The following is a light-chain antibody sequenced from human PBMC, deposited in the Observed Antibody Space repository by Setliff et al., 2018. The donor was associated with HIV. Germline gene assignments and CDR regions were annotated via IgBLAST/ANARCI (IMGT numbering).Light chain of an antibody. CDR2: END. CDR1: SSNIGAGFD. CDR3: QSYDNSLSGSGV. V-gene: IGLV1-40*01. J-gene: IGLJ1*01. Sequence: QSVLAQPPSVSGAPGQRVTISCTGTSSNIGAGFDVHWYQHLPGRAPKLLIYENDNRPAGVPDRFSGSKSGTSASLAITGLQAEDEADHYCQSYDNSLSGSGVFGTGTKVTVL.